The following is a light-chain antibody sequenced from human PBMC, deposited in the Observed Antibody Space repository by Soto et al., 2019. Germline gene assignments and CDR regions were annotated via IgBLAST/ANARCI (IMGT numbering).Light chain of an antibody. CDR3: SSYTASSTVV. J-gene: IGLJ3*02. V-gene: IGLV2-14*01. CDR2: DVS. Sequence: QSALTQPASVSGSPGQSITISCTGTSSDVGGYKSVSWYQRHPGKAPKLMIYDVSDRPSGVSNRFSGSKSGNTASLTISGLQAEDEADYYCSSYTASSTVVFGGGTKVTVL. CDR1: SSDVGGYKS.